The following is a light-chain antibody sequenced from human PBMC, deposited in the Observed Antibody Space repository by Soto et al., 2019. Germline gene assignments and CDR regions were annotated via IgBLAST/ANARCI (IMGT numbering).Light chain of an antibody. CDR3: AAWEDSLNGVV. J-gene: IGLJ2*01. Sequence: QSVLTQPPSASGTPGQRVTISCSGSSSNIGSNYVYWYQQLPGTAPKLLIYSNNQRPSGVPDRFSGSKSGTSASLAISGLQSEDEADYYCAAWEDSLNGVVFGGGTELTVL. CDR1: SSNIGSNY. CDR2: SNN. V-gene: IGLV1-44*01.